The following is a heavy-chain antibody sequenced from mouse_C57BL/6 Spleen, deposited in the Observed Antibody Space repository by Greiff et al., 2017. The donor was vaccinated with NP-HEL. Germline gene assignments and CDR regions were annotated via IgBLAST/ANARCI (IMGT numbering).Heavy chain of an antibody. D-gene: IGHD1-1*01. Sequence: EVQLQQSVAELVRPGASVKLSCTASGFNIKNTYMHWVKQRPEQGLEWIGRIDPANGNTKYAPKFQGKATITADTSSNTAYLQLSSLTSEDTAIYYCARWGYYGSSPHYYAMDYWGQGTSVTVSS. CDR3: ARWGYYGSSPHYYAMDY. J-gene: IGHJ4*01. CDR1: GFNIKNTY. V-gene: IGHV14-3*01. CDR2: IDPANGNT.